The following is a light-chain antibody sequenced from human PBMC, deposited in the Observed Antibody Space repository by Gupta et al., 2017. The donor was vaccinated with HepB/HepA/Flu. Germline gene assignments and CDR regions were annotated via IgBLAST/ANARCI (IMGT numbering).Light chain of an antibody. CDR2: RNN. CDR1: SSNIGSHP. J-gene: IGLJ3*02. V-gene: IGLV1-44*01. Sequence: QSVLTQSPSASGTPGQRVTIYCSGSSSNIGSHPVNWYQQLPGTAPKLLICRNNQRPSGVPDRFSGYKSGTSASLAISGLQSEDEADYYCAAWDDSLNGKLFGGGTKVTVL. CDR3: AAWDDSLNGKL.